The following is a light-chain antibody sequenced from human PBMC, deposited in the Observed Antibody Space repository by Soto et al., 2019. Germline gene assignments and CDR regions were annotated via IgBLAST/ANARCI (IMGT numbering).Light chain of an antibody. CDR1: QSVSSSY. V-gene: IGKV3-20*01. CDR3: QQYGSSLTWT. Sequence: EIVLTQSPGTLSLSPVEIATLSCRAIQSVSSSYLAWYQQKPGQAPRLLIYGASSRATGIPDRFSGSGSGTDFTLTISRLEPEDFAVYYCQQYGSSLTWTFGQGTKVDIK. J-gene: IGKJ1*01. CDR2: GAS.